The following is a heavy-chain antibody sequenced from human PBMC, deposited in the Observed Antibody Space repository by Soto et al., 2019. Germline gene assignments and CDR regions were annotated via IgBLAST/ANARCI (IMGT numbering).Heavy chain of an antibody. J-gene: IGHJ5*02. Sequence: ASVKVSCKASGYTFSAYYTHWVRQAPGQGLEWMGWISAYNGNTNYAQKLQGRVTMTTDTSTSTAYMELRSLRSDDTAVYYCARASNWFDPWGQGTLVTVSS. CDR2: ISAYNGNT. CDR1: GYTFSAYY. CDR3: ARASNWFDP. V-gene: IGHV1-18*01.